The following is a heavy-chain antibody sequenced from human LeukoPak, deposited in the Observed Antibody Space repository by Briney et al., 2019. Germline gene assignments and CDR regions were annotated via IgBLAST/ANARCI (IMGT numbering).Heavy chain of an antibody. J-gene: IGHJ6*02. D-gene: IGHD2-2*01. CDR1: GGSISSYY. V-gene: IGHV4-59*08. Sequence: PSETLSLTCTVSGGSISSYYWSWIRQPPGKGLEWIGDIYYSGSTNYNPSLKSRVTISVDTSKNQLSLKLSSVTAADTAVYYCGRXGSXVVWDYYYGMDVWGQGTTVTVSS. CDR2: IYYSGST. CDR3: GRXGSXVVWDYYYGMDV.